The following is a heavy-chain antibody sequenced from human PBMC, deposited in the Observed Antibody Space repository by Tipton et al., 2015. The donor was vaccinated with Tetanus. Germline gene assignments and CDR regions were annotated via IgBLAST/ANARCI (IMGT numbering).Heavy chain of an antibody. Sequence: QSGPEVKKPGSSVKVSCKASGGTFSSYAISWVRQAPGQGLEWMGGIIPIFGTANYAQKFQGRATITADESTSTAYMELSSLRSEDTAAYYCARVSREGPELELDAFDIWGQGTMVTVSS. J-gene: IGHJ3*02. CDR2: IIPIFGTA. CDR3: ARVSREGPELELDAFDI. V-gene: IGHV1-69*01. CDR1: GGTFSSYA. D-gene: IGHD1-7*01.